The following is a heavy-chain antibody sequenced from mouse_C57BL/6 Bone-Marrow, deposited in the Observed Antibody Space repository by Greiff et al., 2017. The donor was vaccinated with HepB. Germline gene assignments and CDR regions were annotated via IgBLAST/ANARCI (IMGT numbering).Heavy chain of an antibody. CDR3: APIITTVVYWYFDV. D-gene: IGHD1-1*01. J-gene: IGHJ1*03. CDR2: IHPSDSDT. V-gene: IGHV1-74*01. Sequence: QVQLKQPGAELVKPGASVKVSCKASGYTFTSYWMHWVKQRPGQGLEWIGRIHPSDSDTNYNQKFKGKATLTVDKSSSTAYMQLSSLTSEDSAVYYCAPIITTVVYWYFDVWGTGTTVTVSS. CDR1: GYTFTSYW.